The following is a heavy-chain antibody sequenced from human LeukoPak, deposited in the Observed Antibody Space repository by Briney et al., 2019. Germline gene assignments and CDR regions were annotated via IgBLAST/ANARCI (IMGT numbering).Heavy chain of an antibody. J-gene: IGHJ3*02. Sequence: GASVKVSCKASGYTFTSYYMHWVRQAPGQGLEWMGIINPSGGSTSYAQKFQGRVTMTRDTSTSTVYMELSSLGSEDTAVYYCARGDYSSSWYLSAFDIWGQGTMVTVSP. D-gene: IGHD6-13*01. CDR1: GYTFTSYY. CDR2: INPSGGST. V-gene: IGHV1-46*01. CDR3: ARGDYSSSWYLSAFDI.